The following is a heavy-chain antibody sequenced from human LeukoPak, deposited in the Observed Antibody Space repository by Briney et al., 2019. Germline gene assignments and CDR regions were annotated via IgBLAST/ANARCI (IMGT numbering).Heavy chain of an antibody. J-gene: IGHJ5*02. CDR2: ISAYNGNT. Sequence: ASVKVSCRASGYTFTSYGISWVRQAPGQGLEWMGWISAYNGNTNYAQKLQGRVTMTTDTSTSTAYMELRSLRSDDTAVYYCARDVHGDYGSGWFDPWGQGTLVSVSS. D-gene: IGHD4-17*01. CDR1: GYTFTSYG. CDR3: ARDVHGDYGSGWFDP. V-gene: IGHV1-18*01.